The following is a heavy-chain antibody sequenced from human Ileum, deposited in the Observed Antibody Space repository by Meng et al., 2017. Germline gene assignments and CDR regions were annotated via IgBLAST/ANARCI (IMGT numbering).Heavy chain of an antibody. CDR3: ARGVGDLGDY. CDR1: GYTFTTND. Sequence: GQMVQAGAEKRTRGASMKVHGKASGYTFTTNDINWERQAPGQGLEWMGWVSPSSGNTHYAQKFQGRVTMTRDISISTVYMELTSLKSDDTAVYYCARGVGDLGDYWGQAPWSPSPQ. CDR2: VSPSSGNT. V-gene: IGHV1-8*01. D-gene: IGHD3-16*01. J-gene: IGHJ4*01.